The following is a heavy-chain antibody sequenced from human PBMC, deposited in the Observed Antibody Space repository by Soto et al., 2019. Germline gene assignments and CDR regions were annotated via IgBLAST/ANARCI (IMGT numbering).Heavy chain of an antibody. CDR3: VKEFRGAFDY. CDR2: IFSGGNA. D-gene: IGHD3-10*01. Sequence: GGSLRLSCAVSGVTVNSNFMSWVRQAPGKGLEWVSVIFSGGNADYADSVKGRFIMSRDISKNTLYLQMNSLRAEDTAVYFCVKEFRGAFDYWGQGTLVTVSS. V-gene: IGHV3-53*01. J-gene: IGHJ4*02. CDR1: GVTVNSNF.